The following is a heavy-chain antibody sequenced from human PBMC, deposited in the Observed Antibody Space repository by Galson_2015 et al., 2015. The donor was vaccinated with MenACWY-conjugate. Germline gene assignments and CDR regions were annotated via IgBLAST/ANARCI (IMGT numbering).Heavy chain of an antibody. Sequence: ETLSLTCGVNGGSFSGFFWAWMRQPPGRGLEWIGEVDQGGNNHYNPSLKSRVTISTDTSKNQFSLKLTSVTAADTAVYYCGSGSLNPFFEVWSRGTTVTVSS. J-gene: IGHJ3*01. D-gene: IGHD1-14*01. V-gene: IGHV4-34*01. CDR1: GGSFSGFF. CDR3: GSGSLNPFFEV. CDR2: VDQGGNN.